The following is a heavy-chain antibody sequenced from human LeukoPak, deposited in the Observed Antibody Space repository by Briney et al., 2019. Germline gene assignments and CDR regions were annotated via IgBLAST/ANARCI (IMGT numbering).Heavy chain of an antibody. D-gene: IGHD2-2*01. CDR3: ARDFIVVVVVPAAIDAFDI. J-gene: IGHJ3*02. Sequence: SETLSLTCTVSGGSISSSSYYWGWIRQPPGKGLEWIGSIYYSGSTYYNPSLKSRVTISVDTSKNLFSLKLSSVTAADTAVYYCARDFIVVVVVPAAIDAFDIWGQGTMVTVSS. CDR1: GGSISSSSYY. V-gene: IGHV4-39*07. CDR2: IYYSGST.